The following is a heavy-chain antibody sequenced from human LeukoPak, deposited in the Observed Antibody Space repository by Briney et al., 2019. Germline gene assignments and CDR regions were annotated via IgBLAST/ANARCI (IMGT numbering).Heavy chain of an antibody. CDR3: ARRPGN. CDR2: IYSGGAI. CDR1: GRRSIKK. V-gene: IGHV3-53*01. J-gene: IGHJ4*02. D-gene: IGHD1-14*01. Sequence: PGGSLRLSCVDLGGRRSIKKKNGVRQAPGKGLEWVSLIYSGGAIRYADSVKGRFTISRDSSKTTLFLQMNDLTVEATARYYCARRPGNWGQGILVTVSS.